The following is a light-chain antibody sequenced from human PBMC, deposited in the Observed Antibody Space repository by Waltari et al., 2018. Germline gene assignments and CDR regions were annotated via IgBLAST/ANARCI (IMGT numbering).Light chain of an antibody. Sequence: QSVLTQPPSASGTPGQRVTISCHGSSSNLGSTYVYWYQQLPGTAPKLLIYRNNQRPSGVPDRFSGSKSGTSASLAISGLRSEDEADYYCAAWDDSLSGHVVFGGGTKLTVL. V-gene: IGLV1-47*01. CDR3: AAWDDSLSGHVV. J-gene: IGLJ2*01. CDR1: SSNLGSTY. CDR2: RNN.